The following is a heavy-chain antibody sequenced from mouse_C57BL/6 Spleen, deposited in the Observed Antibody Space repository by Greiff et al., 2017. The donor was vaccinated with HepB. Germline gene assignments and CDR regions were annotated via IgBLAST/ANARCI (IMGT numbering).Heavy chain of an antibody. V-gene: IGHV2-3*01. J-gene: IGHJ4*01. CDR2: IWGDGST. Sequence: VHLQQSGPGLVAPSQSLSITCTVSGFSLTSYGVSWVRQPPGKGLEWLGVIWGDGSTNYHSALISRLSISKDNSKSQVFLKLNSLQTDDTATYYCAKQITTVVASHWYAMDYWGQGTSVTVSS. D-gene: IGHD1-1*01. CDR1: GFSLTSYG. CDR3: AKQITTVVASHWYAMDY.